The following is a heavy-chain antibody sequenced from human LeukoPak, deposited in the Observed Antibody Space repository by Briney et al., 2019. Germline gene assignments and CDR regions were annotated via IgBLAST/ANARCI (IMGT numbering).Heavy chain of an antibody. J-gene: IGHJ4*02. Sequence: SVKVSCKASGGTFSSYAISWVRQAPGQGLEWMGGIIPIFGTANYAQKFQGRVTMTRDTSTSTVYMELSSLRSEDTAVYYCARAGVVMGVDYWGQGTLVTVSS. D-gene: IGHD3-3*01. CDR2: IIPIFGTA. V-gene: IGHV1-69*05. CDR1: GGTFSSYA. CDR3: ARAGVVMGVDY.